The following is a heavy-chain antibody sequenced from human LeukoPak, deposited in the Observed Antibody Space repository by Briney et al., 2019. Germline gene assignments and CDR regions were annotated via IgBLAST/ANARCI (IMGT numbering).Heavy chain of an antibody. CDR3: ARAPPVRGWYGNWFDP. CDR2: ISPNSGGT. CDR1: GYTFTGYY. D-gene: IGHD6-19*01. V-gene: IGHV1-2*02. J-gene: IGHJ5*02. Sequence: ASVKDSCKASGYTFTGYYMHWVQQAPGQGLEWMGWISPNSGGTNYAQKFQGRATMTRDTSISTAYMELSRLRSDDTAVYYCARAPPVRGWYGNWFDPWGQGTLVTVSS.